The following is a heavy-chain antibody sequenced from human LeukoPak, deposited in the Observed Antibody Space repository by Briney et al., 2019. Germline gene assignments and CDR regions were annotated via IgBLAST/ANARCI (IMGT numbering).Heavy chain of an antibody. CDR3: ARTHHEGHFDY. J-gene: IGHJ4*02. CDR1: GYMFTRYA. D-gene: IGHD1-14*01. Sequence: ASVKVSCKASGYMFTRYAMNWVRQAPGQGLEWMGWINTNGNPTYAQGFTGRFVFSLDTSVSTAYLQISSLKAEDTAVYYCARTHHEGHFDYWGQGILVTVSS. CDR2: INTNGNP. V-gene: IGHV7-4-1*02.